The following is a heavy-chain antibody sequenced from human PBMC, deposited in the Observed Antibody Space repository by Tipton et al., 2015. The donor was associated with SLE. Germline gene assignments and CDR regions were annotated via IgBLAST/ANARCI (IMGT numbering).Heavy chain of an antibody. D-gene: IGHD5-12*01. V-gene: IGHV4-39*01. CDR3: ARLVGGYAR. J-gene: IGHJ4*02. CDR1: GGSVSSSNSY. CDR2: IYYRGDT. Sequence: LRLSCTVSGGSVSSSNSYWGWIRQPPGKGLEWIGNIYYRGDTYYNPTLKSRVTVSADTSKNQFSLRLSSVTAADTAVYFCARLVGGYARWGQGTLVTVSS.